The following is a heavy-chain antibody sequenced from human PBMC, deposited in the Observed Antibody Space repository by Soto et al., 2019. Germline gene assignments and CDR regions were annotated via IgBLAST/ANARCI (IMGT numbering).Heavy chain of an antibody. J-gene: IGHJ4*02. D-gene: IGHD3-16*02. CDR2: IYYSGST. CDR1: GGSISSGGYY. CDR3: ARLISKFGGVIGLYDY. V-gene: IGHV4-31*03. Sequence: PSETLSLTCTVSGGSISSGGYYWSWIRQHPGKGLEWIGYIYYSGSTYYNPSLKSRVTISVDTSKNQFSLKLSSVTAADTAVYYCARLISKFGGVIGLYDYWGQGTLVTVSS.